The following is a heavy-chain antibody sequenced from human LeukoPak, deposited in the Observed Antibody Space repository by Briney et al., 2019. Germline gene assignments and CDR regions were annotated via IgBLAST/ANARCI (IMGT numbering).Heavy chain of an antibody. CDR2: IDPSDSYT. CDR3: ARSPYCSSTSCYDWFDP. CDR1: GYSFTSYW. V-gene: IGHV5-10-1*01. D-gene: IGHD2-2*01. Sequence: GESLKISCKGSGYSFTSYWISWVRQMPGKGLDWMGRIDPSDSYTNYSPSFQGHVTISADKSISTAYLQWSSLKASDTAMYYCARSPYCSSTSCYDWFDPWGQGTLVTVSS. J-gene: IGHJ5*02.